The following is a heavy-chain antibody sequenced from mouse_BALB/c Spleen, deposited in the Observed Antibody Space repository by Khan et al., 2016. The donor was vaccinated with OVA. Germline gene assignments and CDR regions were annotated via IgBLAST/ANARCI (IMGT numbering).Heavy chain of an antibody. CDR3: ARHKFGPFAY. V-gene: IGHV5-9-3*01. J-gene: IGHJ3*01. CDR2: INSDGTYT. Sequence: EVELVESGGGLVKPGGSLKLSCAASGFTFGSYAMSWVRPTPEKWLECVSTINSDGTYTYSPDSVKGRFTISRDNAKDTRYLQTSSLRSEDTALYYCARHKFGPFAYWGQGTLVTVSA. CDR1: GFTFGSYA.